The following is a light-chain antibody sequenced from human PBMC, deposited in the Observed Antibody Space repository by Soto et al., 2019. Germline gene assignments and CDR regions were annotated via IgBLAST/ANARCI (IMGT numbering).Light chain of an antibody. Sequence: EIVLTHSPGTLSLSPWERATLSCRASQTVTRSYLAWYQQKPGQAPRLLIYGASTRATGIPARFSGSGSGTDFTLTISRLEPEDFAVYYCQQYGSSPTLGQGTRLENK. J-gene: IGKJ5*01. V-gene: IGKV3-20*01. CDR2: GAS. CDR1: QTVTRSY. CDR3: QQYGSSPT.